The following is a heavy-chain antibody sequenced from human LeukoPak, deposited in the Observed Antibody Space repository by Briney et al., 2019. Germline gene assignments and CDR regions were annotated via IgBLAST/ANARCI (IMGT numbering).Heavy chain of an antibody. CDR1: GYTFTAYY. Sequence: ASVKVSCKASGYTFTAYYLHWVRQAPGQGLEWMGWINPNTGGTNYAQKFQGRVTMTRDTSISTAYIELSRRKSDDTAVYYCGSVYGSGWNFHYWGRGTLVTVSS. J-gene: IGHJ4*02. CDR3: GSVYGSGWNFHY. V-gene: IGHV1-2*02. D-gene: IGHD6-19*01. CDR2: INPNTGGT.